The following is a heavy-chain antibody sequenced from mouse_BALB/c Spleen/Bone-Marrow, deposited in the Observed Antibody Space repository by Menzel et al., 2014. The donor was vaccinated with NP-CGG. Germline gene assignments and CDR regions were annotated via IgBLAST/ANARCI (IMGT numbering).Heavy chain of an antibody. J-gene: IGHJ2*01. CDR1: GFSLTSYG. D-gene: IGHD1-2*01. Sequence: QVHVKQSGPGLVAPSQSLSITCTVSGFSLTSYGVHWVRQSPGKGLEWLGVIWAGGSTNYNSALMSRLSISKDNSESQVFLKMNSLQTDDTAMYYCARSLIRLRYFDYWGQGTTRTVSS. CDR2: IWAGGST. CDR3: ARSLIRLRYFDY. V-gene: IGHV2-9*02.